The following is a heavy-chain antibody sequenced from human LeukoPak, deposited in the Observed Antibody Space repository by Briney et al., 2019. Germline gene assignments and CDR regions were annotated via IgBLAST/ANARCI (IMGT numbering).Heavy chain of an antibody. Sequence: GGSLRLSCVASGFTFSSYAMHWVRQAPGKGLVWVSRINSDGSYATYADSVKGRFTISRDNAKNTLYLQMNGLRAEDTAVYYCARDYYGSVDYWGQGTLVTVSS. D-gene: IGHD3-10*01. CDR2: INSDGSYA. V-gene: IGHV3-74*01. CDR3: ARDYYGSVDY. CDR1: GFTFSSYA. J-gene: IGHJ4*02.